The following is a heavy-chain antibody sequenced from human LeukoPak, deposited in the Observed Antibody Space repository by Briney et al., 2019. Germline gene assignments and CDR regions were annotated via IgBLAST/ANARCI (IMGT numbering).Heavy chain of an antibody. CDR3: AKDVMVRGVINGFDY. D-gene: IGHD3-10*01. V-gene: IGHV3-30*18. Sequence: GGSLRLSCAASGFTFSSSGMHWVRQAPGKGLEWVAVISYDGSYKHYADSVKGRFTISRDNSKNIVFLQMNSLRTEDTAVHYCAKDVMVRGVINGFDYWGQGTLVTVSS. CDR1: GFTFSSSG. CDR2: ISYDGSYK. J-gene: IGHJ4*02.